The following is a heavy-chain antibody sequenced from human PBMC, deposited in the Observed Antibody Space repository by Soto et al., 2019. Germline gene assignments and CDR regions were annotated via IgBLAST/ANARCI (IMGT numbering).Heavy chain of an antibody. CDR1: GFTFSSHW. J-gene: IGHJ6*02. CDR2: IHIDGSTT. CDR3: ARGDIVVIPAARLYYYYSMDV. V-gene: IGHV3-74*01. D-gene: IGHD2-2*01. Sequence: GGSLRLSCAASGFTFSSHWMQWVRQAPGQGLVWVSRIHIDGSTTGYAESVKGRFTISRDNDKNTLYLQMNSLRAEDTAVYYCARGDIVVIPAARLYYYYSMDVWGQGTTVTVSS.